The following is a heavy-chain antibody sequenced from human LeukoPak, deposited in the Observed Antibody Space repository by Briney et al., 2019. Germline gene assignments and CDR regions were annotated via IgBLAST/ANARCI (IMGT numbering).Heavy chain of an antibody. CDR1: GYTFTGYC. D-gene: IGHD2-15*01. V-gene: IGHV1-2*02. CDR3: ATVGAATTSLRRNWFDP. Sequence: ASVKVSCKASGYTFTGYCMHWVRQAPGQGLEWMGWINPNSGGTNYAQKFQGRVTMTRDTSISTAYMELSRLRSDDTAVYYCATVGAATTSLRRNWFDPWGQGTLVTVSS. J-gene: IGHJ5*02. CDR2: INPNSGGT.